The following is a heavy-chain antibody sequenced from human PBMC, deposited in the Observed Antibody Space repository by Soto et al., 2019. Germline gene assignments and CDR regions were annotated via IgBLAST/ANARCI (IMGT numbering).Heavy chain of an antibody. Sequence: ASVKVSCKASGYTFTGYYMHWVRQAPGQGLGWMGWINPNSGGTNYAQKFQGRVAMTRDTSISTAYMELSRLRSDDTAVYYCARVGYCSSTSCYYYYYYGMDVWGQGTTVTVSS. CDR3: ARVGYCSSTSCYYYYYYGMDV. V-gene: IGHV1-2*02. D-gene: IGHD2-2*01. CDR1: GYTFTGYY. CDR2: INPNSGGT. J-gene: IGHJ6*02.